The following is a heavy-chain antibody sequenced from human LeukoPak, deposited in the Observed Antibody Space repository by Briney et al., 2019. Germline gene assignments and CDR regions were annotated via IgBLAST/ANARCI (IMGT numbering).Heavy chain of an antibody. V-gene: IGHV1-69*05. CDR3: ATSETYYDILTGLNYYYYMDV. D-gene: IGHD3-9*01. Sequence: SVKVSCKASGDTFSSYAISWVRQGPGQGLEWMGGIIPIFGTANYAQKFQGRVTITTDESTSTAYMELSSLRSEDTAVYYCATSETYYDILTGLNYYYYMDVWGKGTTVTVSS. CDR2: IIPIFGTA. J-gene: IGHJ6*03. CDR1: GDTFSSYA.